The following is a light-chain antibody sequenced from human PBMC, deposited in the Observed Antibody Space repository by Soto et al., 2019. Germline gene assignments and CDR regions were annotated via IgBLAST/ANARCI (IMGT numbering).Light chain of an antibody. CDR1: SGHSTYA. CDR2: LYSDGSH. V-gene: IGLV4-69*01. CDR3: QTWGTGHVV. J-gene: IGLJ2*01. Sequence: QLVLTQSPSASASLGASVKLTCTLSSGHSTYAIAWHQQQPEKGPRYLMRLYSDGSHTKGDGMPDRFSGSSSGAQRYLTLSSLQSEDEADYYCQTWGTGHVVFGGGTKLTVL.